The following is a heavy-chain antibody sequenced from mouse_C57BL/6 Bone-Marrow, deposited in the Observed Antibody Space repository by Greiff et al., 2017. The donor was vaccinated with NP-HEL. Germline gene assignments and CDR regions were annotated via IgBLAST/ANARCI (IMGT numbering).Heavy chain of an antibody. CDR1: GYTFTSYG. Sequence: QVQLQQSGAELARPGASVKLSCKASGYTFTSYGISWVKQRTGQGLEWIGEIYPRSGNTYYNEKFKGKATLTADKSSSTAYMELRSLTSEDSAVYFCARDYDDYYYYAMDYWGQGTSVTVSS. V-gene: IGHV1-81*01. CDR2: IYPRSGNT. J-gene: IGHJ4*01. CDR3: ARDYDDYYYYAMDY. D-gene: IGHD2-3*01.